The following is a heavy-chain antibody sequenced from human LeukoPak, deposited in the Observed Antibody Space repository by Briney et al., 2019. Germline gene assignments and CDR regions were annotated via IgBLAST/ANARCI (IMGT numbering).Heavy chain of an antibody. J-gene: IGHJ5*02. V-gene: IGHV3-23*01. CDR1: GFTFSSYA. D-gene: IGHD3-9*01. CDR3: ARPGLRYFDWLFQNWFDP. Sequence: GGSLRLSCAASGFTFSSYAMSWVRQAPGKGLEWVSAIGGSGGSTYYADSVKGRFTISRDNSKNTLYLQMNSLRAEDTAVYYCARPGLRYFDWLFQNWFDPWGQGTLVTVSS. CDR2: IGGSGGST.